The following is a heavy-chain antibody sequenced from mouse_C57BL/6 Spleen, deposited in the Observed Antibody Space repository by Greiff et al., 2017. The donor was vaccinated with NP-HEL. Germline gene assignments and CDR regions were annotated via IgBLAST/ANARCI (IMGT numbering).Heavy chain of an antibody. J-gene: IGHJ4*01. CDR3: ARDRYYGNYMTMDY. V-gene: IGHV5-4*01. Sequence: EVKLVESGGGLVKPGGSLKLSCAASGFTFSSYAMSWVRQTPEKRLEWVATISDGGSYTYYPDNVTGRFTISRDNAKNNLYLQMSHLKSEDTAMYYCARDRYYGNYMTMDYWGQGTSVTVSS. D-gene: IGHD2-1*01. CDR2: ISDGGSYT. CDR1: GFTFSSYA.